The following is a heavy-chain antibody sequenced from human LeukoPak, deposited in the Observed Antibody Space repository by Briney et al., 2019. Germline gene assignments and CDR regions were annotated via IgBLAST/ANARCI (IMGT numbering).Heavy chain of an antibody. D-gene: IGHD1-26*01. Sequence: PGGSLRLSCVGSGFTFRSHAMSWVRQAPEKGLEFVSGIYENGGTTYYADSVKGRFSISRDNSKNTLYLQMNSLRADDTAVYYCARTRRNSGSYYGDYRGQGTLVTVSS. CDR2: IYENGGTT. CDR3: ARTRRNSGSYYGDY. CDR1: GFTFRSHA. J-gene: IGHJ4*02. V-gene: IGHV3-23*01.